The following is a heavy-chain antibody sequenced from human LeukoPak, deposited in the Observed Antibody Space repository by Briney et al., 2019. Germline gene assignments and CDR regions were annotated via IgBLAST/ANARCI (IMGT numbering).Heavy chain of an antibody. V-gene: IGHV4-39*07. CDR3: ARWNAYYDILTGYYFDY. J-gene: IGHJ4*02. D-gene: IGHD3-9*01. CDR1: GGSISSSSFY. CDR2: IYYSGST. Sequence: SETLSLTCTVSGGSISSSSFYWGWIRQPPGKGLEWCGSIYYSGSTNYNPPLKSRVTISVDRSKNQFYLKLSSVTAADTAVYYCARWNAYYDILTGYYFDYWGQGTLVTVSS.